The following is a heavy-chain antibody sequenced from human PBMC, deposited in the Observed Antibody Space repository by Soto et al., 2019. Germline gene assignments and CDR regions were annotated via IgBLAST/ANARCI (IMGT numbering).Heavy chain of an antibody. V-gene: IGHV3-30*03. D-gene: IGHD2-2*01. CDR2: ISYDGANK. CDR3: ARDGLGYCSRTTCYAGYFDS. Sequence: QVHLAESGGVVAQPGRSLRLSCAASGFTFSTYGLYWVRQAPGKGPAWVALISYDGANKYYADSVKGRFNISRDKSKNTLYLQMNGLRDEDTAVYYGARDGLGYCSRTTCYAGYFDSWGEGTLVTVSS. J-gene: IGHJ4*02. CDR1: GFTFSTYG.